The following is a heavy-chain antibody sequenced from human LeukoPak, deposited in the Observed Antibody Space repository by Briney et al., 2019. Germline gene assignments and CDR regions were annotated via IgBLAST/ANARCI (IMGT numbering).Heavy chain of an antibody. CDR2: IFYSGST. J-gene: IGHJ4*02. CDR3: ARDRTYSSGWYRHSFDY. V-gene: IGHV4-39*07. D-gene: IGHD6-19*01. CDR1: GGSISTSSYY. Sequence: SETLSLTCTVSGGSISTSSYYWGWVRQPPGKGLEWIGNIFYSGSTYYSPSLKSRVTISLDTSRNQFSLKLNSVTAADTAVYYCARDRTYSSGWYRHSFDYWGQGTLVTVSS.